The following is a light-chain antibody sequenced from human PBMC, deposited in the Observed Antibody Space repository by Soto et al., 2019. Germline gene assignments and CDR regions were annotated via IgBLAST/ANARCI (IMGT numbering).Light chain of an antibody. CDR3: QQYYSSPYT. J-gene: IGKJ2*01. CDR2: WAS. V-gene: IGKV4-1*01. CDR1: QTILYTSINKNS. Sequence: DIVMTQSPDSLAVSLGERATINCRSSQTILYTSINKNSLAWYQQKPGQPPTLLIYWASTRESGVPDRFSGSGSGTDFTLTISSLQAEDVAVYYCQQYYSSPYTFGQGTKLGI.